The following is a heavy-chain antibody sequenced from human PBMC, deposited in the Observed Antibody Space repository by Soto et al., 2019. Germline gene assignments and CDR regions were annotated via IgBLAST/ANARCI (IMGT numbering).Heavy chain of an antibody. V-gene: IGHV1-3*01. J-gene: IGHJ4*02. Sequence: GASVKVSCKASGYTSTNYGMHWVRQAPGQRLEWMGWINAGSGNTNYSQKLQGRITMTTDTSTSTVYMELSSLRSDDTAVYYCARAKRTTVTTPSDYWGQGTLVTVSS. D-gene: IGHD4-17*01. CDR1: GYTSTNYG. CDR2: INAGSGNT. CDR3: ARAKRTTVTTPSDY.